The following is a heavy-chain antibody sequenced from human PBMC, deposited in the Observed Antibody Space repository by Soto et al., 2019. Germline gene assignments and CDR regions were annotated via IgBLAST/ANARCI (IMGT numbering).Heavy chain of an antibody. CDR2: LDAEDGET. CDR3: ATLPRTIERTPAAIWSFDS. CDR1: GYSLSDLS. D-gene: IGHD2-2*01. Sequence: ASVKVSCKVSGYSLSDLSIHWVRQAPGKGLEWMGGLDAEDGETIYAQKLQGRGTMTEDASTDTAYMELSSLTSEDTAMYYCATLPRTIERTPAAIWSFDSWGQGTLVTVSS. V-gene: IGHV1-24*01. J-gene: IGHJ4*02.